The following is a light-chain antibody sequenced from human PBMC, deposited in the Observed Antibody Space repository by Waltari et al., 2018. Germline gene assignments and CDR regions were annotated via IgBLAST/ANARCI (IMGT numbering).Light chain of an antibody. CDR1: QSVDTY. CDR3: HQRSNWPLT. J-gene: IGKJ4*01. V-gene: IGKV3-11*01. Sequence: EIVLTQSPATLSLSPGERATLSCRASQSVDTYLAWYQHKPGQVPRLLIYDASNRATGIPARFSGSGSGADFTLIISSLGPEDFAVYYCHQRSNWPLTFGGGTKVEIK. CDR2: DAS.